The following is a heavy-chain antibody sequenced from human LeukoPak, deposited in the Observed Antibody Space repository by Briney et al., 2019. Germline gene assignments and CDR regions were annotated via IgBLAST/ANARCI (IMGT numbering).Heavy chain of an antibody. CDR3: ARSRAPGELRWPNSFFDY. CDR1: GGSISSSSYY. D-gene: IGHD4-23*01. V-gene: IGHV4-39*01. J-gene: IGHJ4*02. Sequence: KTSETLSLTCTVSGGSISSSSYYWGWIRQPPGKGLEWIGSIYYSGSTYYNPSLKSRVTISVDTSKNQFSLKLSSVTAADTAVYYCARSRAPGELRWPNSFFDYWGQGTLVTVSS. CDR2: IYYSGST.